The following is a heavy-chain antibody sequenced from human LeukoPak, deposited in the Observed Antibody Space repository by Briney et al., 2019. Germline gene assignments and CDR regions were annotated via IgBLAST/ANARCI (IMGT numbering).Heavy chain of an antibody. CDR2: INHSGST. CDR1: GGSFSGYY. V-gene: IGHV4-34*01. Sequence: SETLSLTCAVYGGSFSGYYWSWIRQPPGKGLEWIGEINHSGSTNYNPSLKSRVTISVDTSKNQFSLKLSSVTAADTAVYYCARGFSSSWPFDPWGQGTLVTVSP. J-gene: IGHJ5*02. D-gene: IGHD6-13*01. CDR3: ARGFSSSWPFDP.